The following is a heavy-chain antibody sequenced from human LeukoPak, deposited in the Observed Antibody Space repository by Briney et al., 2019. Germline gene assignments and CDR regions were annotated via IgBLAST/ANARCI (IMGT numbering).Heavy chain of an antibody. V-gene: IGHV4-31*03. Sequence: PSQTLSLTCPVSAGSISSGGSYWSWLRQHPGKGLEWIGYIYYSGSSYYNPSLKSRVTISVDTSKNQFSLKLSSVTAADTAVYYCATLPSSWYVGGWFDPWGQGTLVTVSS. J-gene: IGHJ5*02. D-gene: IGHD6-13*01. CDR1: AGSISSGGSY. CDR2: IYYSGSS. CDR3: ATLPSSWYVGGWFDP.